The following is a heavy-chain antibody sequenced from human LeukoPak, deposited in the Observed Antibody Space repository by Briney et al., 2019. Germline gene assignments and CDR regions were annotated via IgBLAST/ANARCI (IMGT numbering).Heavy chain of an antibody. CDR1: GGTFSSYA. Sequence: SVKVSCKASGGTFSSYAISWVRQAPGQGLEWMGGIIPIFGTANYAQKFQGRVTITADESTSTAYMELSSLRSEDTAVYYCARAGCSGGSCYSRWVFDYWGQGTLVTVSS. CDR3: ARAGCSGGSCYSRWVFDY. D-gene: IGHD2-15*01. J-gene: IGHJ4*02. V-gene: IGHV1-69*13. CDR2: IIPIFGTA.